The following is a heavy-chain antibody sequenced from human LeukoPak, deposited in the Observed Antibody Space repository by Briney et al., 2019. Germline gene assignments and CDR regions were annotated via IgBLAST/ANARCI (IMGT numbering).Heavy chain of an antibody. CDR2: STGSGGTT. J-gene: IGHJ6*02. CDR3: AKLQSDGLRTYYGMDV. Sequence: GGSLRLSCAASGFTFSSYAMTWVRQAPGKGLEWVSASTGSGGTTYYADTVMGRFTISRDNSKNTLYLQMNSLRAEDTAVYYCAKLQSDGLRTYYGMDVWGQGTTVTVSS. CDR1: GFTFSSYA. V-gene: IGHV3-23*01. D-gene: IGHD4-17*01.